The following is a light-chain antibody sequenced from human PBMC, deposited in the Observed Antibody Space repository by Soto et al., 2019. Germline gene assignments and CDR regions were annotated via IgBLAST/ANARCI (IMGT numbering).Light chain of an antibody. V-gene: IGLV3-1*01. Sequence: SYELTQPPSVSVCPGQTASITCSGDKLGDKYACWYQQKPGQSPVLVIYQDSKRPSGIPERFSGSNSGNTATLTISGTQAMDEADYYCQAWDNSLVFGGGTKVTVL. CDR3: QAWDNSLV. J-gene: IGLJ2*01. CDR1: KLGDKY. CDR2: QDS.